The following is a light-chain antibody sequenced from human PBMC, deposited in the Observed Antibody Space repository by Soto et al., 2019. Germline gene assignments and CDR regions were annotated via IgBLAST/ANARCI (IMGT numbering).Light chain of an antibody. Sequence: EIVMTQSPATLSVSPGERATLSCSASQSISSNLAWYQQKLGQAPRLLIYDASYRATDIPPRFSGSGSGTDFTLTISSLEPEDFAVYYCQQRRSWPPTITFGQGTRLEIK. CDR1: QSISSN. CDR3: QQRRSWPPTIT. CDR2: DAS. V-gene: IGKV3-11*01. J-gene: IGKJ5*01.